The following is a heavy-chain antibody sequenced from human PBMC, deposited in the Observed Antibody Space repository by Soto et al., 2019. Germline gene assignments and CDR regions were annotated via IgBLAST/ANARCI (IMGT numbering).Heavy chain of an antibody. CDR2: IDAGNGNT. CDR3: ARAGYSSASPYYGMEV. J-gene: IGHJ6*02. Sequence: GASVNVSCKSAGYTFSSYPTHWVRQAPGQRLECMGWIDAGNGNTKYSQKFRGRVTFTTDTSASTAYMDLSSLRSEDTAVYYCARAGYSSASPYYGMEVCGQGTTVTFSS. V-gene: IGHV1-3*01. D-gene: IGHD5-18*01. CDR1: GYTFSSYP.